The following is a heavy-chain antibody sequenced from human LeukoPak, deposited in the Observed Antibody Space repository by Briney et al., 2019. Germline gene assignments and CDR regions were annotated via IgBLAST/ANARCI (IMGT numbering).Heavy chain of an antibody. CDR3: ARDSGTYYDILTGYSPAGFFDY. CDR2: LSSSGSTI. Sequence: GGSLRLSCAASGFTFSSYSMNWVRQAPGKGLEWVSYLSSSGSTIYYADSVKGRFTISRDNAKNSLFLQMNSLRAEDTAVYYCARDSGTYYDILTGYSPAGFFDYWGQGTLVTVSS. CDR1: GFTFSSYS. J-gene: IGHJ4*02. V-gene: IGHV3-48*04. D-gene: IGHD3-9*01.